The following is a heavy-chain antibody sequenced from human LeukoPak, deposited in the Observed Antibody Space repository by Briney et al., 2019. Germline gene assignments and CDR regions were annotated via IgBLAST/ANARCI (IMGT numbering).Heavy chain of an antibody. Sequence: PSETLSLTCSVSCVSISSYFWNWIRQPPGKGLEWIAYIYFDGSINYNPSLKNRVTISIDTSNNQFSLRLTSVPPADTAVYYCATLPATAASATSNYFDPWGQGTLVTVSS. D-gene: IGHD6-13*01. J-gene: IGHJ5*02. V-gene: IGHV4-59*01. CDR1: CVSISSYF. CDR2: IYFDGSI. CDR3: ATLPATAASATSNYFDP.